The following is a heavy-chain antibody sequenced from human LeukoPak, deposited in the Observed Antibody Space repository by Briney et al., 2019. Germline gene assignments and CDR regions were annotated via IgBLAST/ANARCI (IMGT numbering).Heavy chain of an antibody. J-gene: IGHJ6*03. Sequence: PGGSLRLSCAASGFTFSSYWMHWVRQAPGKGLVWVSRINSDGSSTSYADSVKGRFTISRDNAKNTLYLQMDSLRAEDTAVYYCARGGYSYGSRPSGRPYYYYMDVWGKGTTVTVSS. CDR2: INSDGSST. CDR1: GFTFSSYW. D-gene: IGHD5-18*01. CDR3: ARGGYSYGSRPSGRPYYYYMDV. V-gene: IGHV3-74*01.